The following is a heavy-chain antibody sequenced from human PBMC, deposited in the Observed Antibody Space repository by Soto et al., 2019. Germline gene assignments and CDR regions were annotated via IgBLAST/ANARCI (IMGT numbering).Heavy chain of an antibody. CDR1: GGSISSGGYY. Sequence: QVQLQESGPGLVKPSQTLSLTCTVSGGSISSGGYYWSWIRQHPGKGLEWIGYIYYSGSTYYNPSLKSRVTISVDTSKNQCSLKLSSVTAAGKAVYYCARGTVVTWRWFDPWGQGTLVTVSS. V-gene: IGHV4-31*03. D-gene: IGHD2-21*02. CDR3: ARGTVVTWRWFDP. J-gene: IGHJ5*02. CDR2: IYYSGST.